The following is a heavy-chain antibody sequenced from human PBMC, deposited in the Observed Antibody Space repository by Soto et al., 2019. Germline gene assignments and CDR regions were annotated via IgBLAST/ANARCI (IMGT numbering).Heavy chain of an antibody. D-gene: IGHD1-26*01. Sequence: QVQLQESGPGLVKPSQTLSLTCTVSGGSISSGGYYWSWIRQHPGKGLEWIGYIYYSGSTYYNPSLKRRVTISADTSKNQYSRKLSSVTAAGTAVYCCAKTGPGSYLSLDYWGQGTLVTVSS. CDR1: GGSISSGGYY. CDR2: IYYSGST. CDR3: AKTGPGSYLSLDY. V-gene: IGHV4-31*03. J-gene: IGHJ4*02.